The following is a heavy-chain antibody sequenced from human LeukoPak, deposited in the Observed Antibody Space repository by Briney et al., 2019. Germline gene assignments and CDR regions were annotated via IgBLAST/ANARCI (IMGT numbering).Heavy chain of an antibody. D-gene: IGHD3-22*01. Sequence: GGSLRLSCAASGFTFSSHWMHWVRQAPGKGLEWVSSISSSSSYIYYADSVKGRFTISRDNAKNSLYLQMNSLRAEDTAVYYCAREPTYYDSSGPSQAWGQGTLVTVSS. V-gene: IGHV3-21*01. CDR3: AREPTYYDSSGPSQA. CDR2: ISSSSSYI. J-gene: IGHJ5*02. CDR1: GFTFSSHW.